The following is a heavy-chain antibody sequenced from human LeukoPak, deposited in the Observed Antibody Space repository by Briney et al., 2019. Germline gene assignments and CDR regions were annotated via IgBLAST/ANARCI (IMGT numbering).Heavy chain of an antibody. J-gene: IGHJ4*02. D-gene: IGHD3-10*01. CDR1: GYIFTDYW. CDR2: IYPADSDT. Sequence: AESLKISCQVSGYIFTDYWIGWVRQMPGKGLESMGIIYPADSDTAYSPFFQGQVTISADKSIRTVSLQWSSLKASDTAMYYCARQSRDGSKTRGYYFDHWGQGTLVTVSS. V-gene: IGHV5-51*01. CDR3: ARQSRDGSKTRGYYFDH.